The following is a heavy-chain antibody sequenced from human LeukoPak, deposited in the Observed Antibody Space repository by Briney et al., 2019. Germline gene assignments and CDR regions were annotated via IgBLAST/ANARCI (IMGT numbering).Heavy chain of an antibody. V-gene: IGHV4-4*07. CDR3: ARQSADAFDI. CDR2: IYTSGST. Sequence: SETLSLTCTVSGGSISIYYWNWIQQPAGKGLEWIGRIYTSGSTNYNPSLKSRVTMSADTSKNQFSLKLTSVTAADTAVYYCARQSADAFDIWGQGTMVTVSS. CDR1: GGSISIYY. J-gene: IGHJ3*02.